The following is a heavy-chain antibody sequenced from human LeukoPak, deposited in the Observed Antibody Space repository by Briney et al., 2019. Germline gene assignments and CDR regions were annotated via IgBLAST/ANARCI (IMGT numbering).Heavy chain of an antibody. CDR2: IKQDGSEK. J-gene: IGHJ6*02. Sequence: GGSLRLSCAASGFTVSSNYMSWVRQAPGKGLEWVANIKQDGSEKYYVDSVKGRFTISRDNAKNSLYLQMNSLRAEDTAVYYCARAVDIHYYGMDVWGQGTTVTVSS. D-gene: IGHD2-2*03. V-gene: IGHV3-7*01. CDR1: GFTVSSNY. CDR3: ARAVDIHYYGMDV.